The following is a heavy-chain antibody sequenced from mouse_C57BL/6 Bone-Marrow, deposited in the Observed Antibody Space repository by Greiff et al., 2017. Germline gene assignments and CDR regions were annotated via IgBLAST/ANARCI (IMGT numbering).Heavy chain of an antibody. V-gene: IGHV1-15*01. J-gene: IGHJ2*01. CDR3: TRGAYYFDY. CDR1: GYTFTDYE. Sequence: VQLQESGAELVRPGASVTLSCKASGYTFTDYEMHWVKQTPVHGLEWIGAIDPETGGTAYNQKFKGKAILTADKSSSTAYMELLSLTSEDSAVYYCTRGAYYFDYWGQGTTLTVSS. CDR2: IDPETGGT.